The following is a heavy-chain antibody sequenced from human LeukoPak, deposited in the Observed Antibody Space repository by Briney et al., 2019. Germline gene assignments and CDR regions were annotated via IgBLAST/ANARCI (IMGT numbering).Heavy chain of an antibody. D-gene: IGHD5-18*01. CDR2: IKSKTSGGTT. Sequence: PGGSLRLSCAASRFTFSNAWMCWVRQAPGKGLEWVGRIKSKTSGGTTDYAAPVKGRFAISREDSKNTLYLQMNSLKTEDAAVYYCTTEGYTYGYHSFDIWGQGTMVTVSS. CDR3: TTEGYTYGYHSFDI. CDR1: RFTFSNAW. J-gene: IGHJ3*02. V-gene: IGHV3-15*01.